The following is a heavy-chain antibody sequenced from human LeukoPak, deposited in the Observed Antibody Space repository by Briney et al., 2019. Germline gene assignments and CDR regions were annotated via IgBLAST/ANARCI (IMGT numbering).Heavy chain of an antibody. D-gene: IGHD5-24*01. Sequence: GVPLTLSCAASGFTFSSYWMSWVRQARGRGLEGVANIKQDGSEKYYVDSVKGRFTISRDNAKNSLYLQMNSLRAEDTAVYYCARGRDCYNCWGQGTLVTVSS. J-gene: IGHJ4*02. CDR1: GFTFSSYW. CDR2: IKQDGSEK. V-gene: IGHV3-7*01. CDR3: ARGRDCYNC.